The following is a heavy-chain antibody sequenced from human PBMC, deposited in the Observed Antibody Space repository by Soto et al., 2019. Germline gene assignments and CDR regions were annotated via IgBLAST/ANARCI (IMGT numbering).Heavy chain of an antibody. CDR3: AKDHGPEGYGSWSLDYFDY. CDR1: GFTFSSYA. CDR2: ISGSGGST. J-gene: IGHJ4*02. Sequence: EVQLLESGGGLVQPGGSLRLSCAASGFTFSSYAMSWVRQAPGKGLEWVSAISGSGGSTYYADSVKGRFTISRDNSKNTLYLQMNSLRAEDTAVYYCAKDHGPEGYGSWSLDYFDYWGQGTLVTVSS. V-gene: IGHV3-23*01. D-gene: IGHD1-26*01.